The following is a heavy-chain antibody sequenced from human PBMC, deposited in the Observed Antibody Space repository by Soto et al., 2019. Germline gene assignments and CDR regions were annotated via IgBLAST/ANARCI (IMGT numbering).Heavy chain of an antibody. CDR3: ARDSRVNTIFGVVTSFDP. V-gene: IGHV4-31*03. D-gene: IGHD3-3*01. CDR1: GGSISSGGYY. CDR2: IYYSGST. Sequence: TLSLTCTVSGGSISSGGYYWSWIRQHPGKGLEWIGYIYYSGSTYYNPSLKSRVTISVDTSKNQFSLKLSSVTAADTAVYYCARDSRVNTIFGVVTSFDPWGQGTLVTVSS. J-gene: IGHJ5*02.